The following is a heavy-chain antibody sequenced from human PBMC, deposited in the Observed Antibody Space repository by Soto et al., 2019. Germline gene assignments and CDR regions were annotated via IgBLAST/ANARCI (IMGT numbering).Heavy chain of an antibody. CDR2: MSHDGTNE. J-gene: IGHJ4*02. V-gene: IGHV3-30*18. CDR3: AKDRRTMVYFFDL. Sequence: GGSLSLSCAASGFTFSSYDMHWVRQAPDKGLEWVAVMSHDGTNEQYADPVQGRFTIYRDNSKNTLYLQMNSLRAEDTAVYYCAKDRRTMVYFFDLWGQGSLVTVSS. D-gene: IGHD3-10*01. CDR1: GFTFSSYD.